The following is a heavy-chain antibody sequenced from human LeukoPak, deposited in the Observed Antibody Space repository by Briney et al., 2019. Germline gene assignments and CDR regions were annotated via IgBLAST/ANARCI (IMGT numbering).Heavy chain of an antibody. D-gene: IGHD3-10*01. V-gene: IGHV4-38-2*02. Sequence: SETLSLTCTVSGGSISSGYYWGWIRQPPGKGLEWIGSIFHSGSTYYNPSLKSRVNMSVDTSKNQISLKLSSVTAADTAVYYCARASGSYGSGSYYYYGMDVWGKGTTVTVSS. J-gene: IGHJ6*04. CDR1: GGSISSGYY. CDR2: IFHSGST. CDR3: ARASGSYGSGSYYYYGMDV.